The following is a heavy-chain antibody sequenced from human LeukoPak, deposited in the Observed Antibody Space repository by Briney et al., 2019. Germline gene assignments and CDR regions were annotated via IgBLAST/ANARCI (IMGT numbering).Heavy chain of an antibody. J-gene: IGHJ5*02. CDR2: INHSGST. Sequence: SETLSLTCAVYGGSFSGYYWSWIRQPPGKGLEWIGEINHSGSTNYNPFLKSRVTISVDTSKNQFSLKLSSVTAADTAVYYCARGQGSSSSTRFDPWGQGTLVTVSS. CDR3: ARGQGSSSSTRFDP. CDR1: GGSFSGYY. D-gene: IGHD6-6*01. V-gene: IGHV4-34*01.